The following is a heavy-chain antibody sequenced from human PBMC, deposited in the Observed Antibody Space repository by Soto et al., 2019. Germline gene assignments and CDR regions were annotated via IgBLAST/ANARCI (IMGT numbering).Heavy chain of an antibody. V-gene: IGHV4-39*01. CDR1: GGSISSSSYC. Sequence: SETLSLTCTVSGGSISSSSYCWAWIRQPPGKGLEWIGNIYYSGSTYYNPSLKSRVTISVDTSKNQFSLKLSSVTAADTAVYYCARVADYYSGMDVWGQGTTVTVSS. D-gene: IGHD5-12*01. CDR2: IYYSGST. J-gene: IGHJ6*02. CDR3: ARVADYYSGMDV.